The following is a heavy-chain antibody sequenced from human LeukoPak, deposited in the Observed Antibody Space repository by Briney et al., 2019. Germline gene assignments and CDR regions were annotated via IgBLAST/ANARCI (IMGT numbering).Heavy chain of an antibody. V-gene: IGHV1-69*05. Sequence: SVKVSCKASGGTFSSYAISWVRQAPGQGLEWMGGIIPIFGTANYAQKFQGRVTITTDESTSTAYMELSSLRSEDAAVYYCARGRGGYDRAFDYWGQGTLVTVSS. CDR2: IIPIFGTA. CDR3: ARGRGGYDRAFDY. D-gene: IGHD5-12*01. CDR1: GGTFSSYA. J-gene: IGHJ4*02.